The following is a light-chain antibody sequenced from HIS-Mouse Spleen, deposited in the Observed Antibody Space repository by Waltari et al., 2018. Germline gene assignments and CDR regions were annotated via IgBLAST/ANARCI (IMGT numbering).Light chain of an antibody. Sequence: QSVLTQPPSASGTPGQRVTISCSGSSSNIGSNYVYWYQQLPGTAPKLLSYRNNRWPSGVPDRFSGSRSGTSASVAISGLRSEDEADYYCAAWDDSLGGYVFGTGTKVTVL. V-gene: IGLV1-47*01. J-gene: IGLJ1*01. CDR3: AAWDDSLGGYV. CDR2: RNN. CDR1: SSNIGSNY.